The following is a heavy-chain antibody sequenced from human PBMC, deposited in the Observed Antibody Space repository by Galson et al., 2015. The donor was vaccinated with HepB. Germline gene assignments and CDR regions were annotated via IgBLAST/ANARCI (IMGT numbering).Heavy chain of an antibody. V-gene: IGHV3-73*01. D-gene: IGHD1-26*01. CDR1: GFTFSGSA. CDR3: ARDWSGLVGFDY. CDR2: IRSKANSYAT. J-gene: IGHJ4*02. Sequence: SLRLSCAASGFTFSGSAMHWVRQASGKGLEWVGRIRSKANSYATAYAASVKGRFTISRDDSKNTAYLQMNSLRAEDTAVYYCARDWSGLVGFDYWGQGTLVTVSS.